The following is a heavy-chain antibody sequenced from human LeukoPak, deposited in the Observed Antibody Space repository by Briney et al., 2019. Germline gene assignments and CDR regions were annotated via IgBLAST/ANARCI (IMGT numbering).Heavy chain of an antibody. D-gene: IGHD2-21*01. CDR3: ARDRVFADFDY. CDR1: GGSISSSSYY. V-gene: IGHV4-39*07. J-gene: IGHJ4*02. CDR2: IFYSGIT. Sequence: SETLSLTCTVSGGSISSSSYYWGWIRQPPGKGLEWIGSIFYSGITYYNPSLKSRVTISVDMSKNQFSLNLRSVTAADTAMYYCARDRVFADFDYWGQGTLVTVSS.